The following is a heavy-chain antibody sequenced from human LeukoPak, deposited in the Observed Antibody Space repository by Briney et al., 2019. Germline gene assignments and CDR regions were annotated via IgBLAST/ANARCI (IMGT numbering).Heavy chain of an antibody. D-gene: IGHD4-17*01. CDR3: ARDRIDYGAGFDY. Sequence: PSETLSLTCTVSGGSISSSSYYWGWIRQPPGKGLEWIGSIYYSGSTYYNPSLKSRVTISVDTSKNQFSLKLSSVTAADTAVYYCARDRIDYGAGFDYWGQGALVTVSS. J-gene: IGHJ4*02. CDR2: IYYSGST. V-gene: IGHV4-39*07. CDR1: GGSISSSSYY.